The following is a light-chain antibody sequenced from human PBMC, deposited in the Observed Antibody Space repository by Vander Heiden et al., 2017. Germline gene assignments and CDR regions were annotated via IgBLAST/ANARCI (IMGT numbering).Light chain of an antibody. CDR3: LLSYNGVRV. J-gene: IGLJ2*01. V-gene: IGLV7-46*01. CDR2: ETS. CDR1: TGAVTSGHY. Sequence: QAVVTQEPSLTVSPGGPVTLTCGSSTGAVTSGHYPYWFQQRPGQAPRTLIYETSNKHSWAPARFSGSLLGGKAALTLSGAQPEDEAAYYCLLSYNGVRVFGGGTKLTVL.